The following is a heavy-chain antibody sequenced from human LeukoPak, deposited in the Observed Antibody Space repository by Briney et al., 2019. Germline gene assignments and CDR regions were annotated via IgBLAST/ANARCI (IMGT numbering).Heavy chain of an antibody. Sequence: GGSLRLSCAASGFTFSSYAMNWVRQAPGKGLEWVANINQDGGEKNYVDSVKGRFTIFRDNAKNSLDLQMNSLRGEDTAVYYCARAGGYASSWDYWGQGTLVTVSS. CDR1: GFTFSSYA. V-gene: IGHV3-7*01. CDR3: ARAGGYASSWDY. CDR2: INQDGGEK. D-gene: IGHD5-12*01. J-gene: IGHJ4*02.